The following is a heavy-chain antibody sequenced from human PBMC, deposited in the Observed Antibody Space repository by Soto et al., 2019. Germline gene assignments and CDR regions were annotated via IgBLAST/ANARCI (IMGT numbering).Heavy chain of an antibody. Sequence: PGGSLRLSCAASGFTVSSNYMTWVRRGPGKGLEWVSFIYSGGDTYYADSVRGRFTISRDNSKNTLYLQMNSLRAEDRAVYYCARGGCSTSSCLFDHWGQGTLVTVSS. CDR3: ARGGCSTSSCLFDH. J-gene: IGHJ4*02. CDR2: IYSGGDT. V-gene: IGHV3-66*01. D-gene: IGHD2-2*01. CDR1: GFTVSSNY.